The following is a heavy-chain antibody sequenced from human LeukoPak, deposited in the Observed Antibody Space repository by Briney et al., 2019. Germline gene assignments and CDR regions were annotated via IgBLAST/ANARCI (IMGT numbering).Heavy chain of an antibody. CDR1: GFTFSSYA. CDR3: ARLGIAVAGQFDY. CDR2: ISYDGSNK. J-gene: IGHJ4*02. D-gene: IGHD6-19*01. V-gene: IGHV3-30*04. Sequence: PGRSLRLSCAASGFTFSSYAMHWVRQAPGKGLEWVAVISYDGSNKYYADSVKGRFTISRDNSKNTLYLQMNSLRAEDTAVCYCARLGIAVAGQFDYWGQGTLVTVSS.